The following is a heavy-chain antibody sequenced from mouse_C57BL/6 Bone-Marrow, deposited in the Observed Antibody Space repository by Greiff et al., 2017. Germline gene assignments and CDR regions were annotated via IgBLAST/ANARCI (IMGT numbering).Heavy chain of an antibody. CDR3: ERGGLRYYYGNGT. J-gene: IGHJ2*01. V-gene: IGHV1-81*01. D-gene: IGHD1-1*01. CDR1: GYTFTSYG. Sequence: QVQLKESGAELARPGASVKLSCKASGYTFTSYGISWVKQRTGQGLEWIGEIYPRSGNTYYNEKFKGKATLTADKSSSTAYMELRSLTSEDAEVYFCERGGLRYYYGNGTGGQGTALTVTS. CDR2: IYPRSGNT.